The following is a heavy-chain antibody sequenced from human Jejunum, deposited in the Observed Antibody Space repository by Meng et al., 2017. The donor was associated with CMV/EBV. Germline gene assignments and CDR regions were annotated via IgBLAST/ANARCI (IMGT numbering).Heavy chain of an antibody. V-gene: IGHV3-30*14. D-gene: IGHD1-26*01. CDR1: EFTFSSYG. J-gene: IGHJ3*02. Sequence: SEFTFSSYGMHWVRRAPGKGLEWVAVISSDRTEKYDADSVKGRFTISRDNPKNTLILQMNNLRPEDTALYYCARFSIVGRTNAFDIWGHGTMVTVSS. CDR2: ISSDRTEK. CDR3: ARFSIVGRTNAFDI.